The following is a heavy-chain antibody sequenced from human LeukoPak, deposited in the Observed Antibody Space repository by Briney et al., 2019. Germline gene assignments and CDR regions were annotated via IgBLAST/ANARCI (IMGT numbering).Heavy chain of an antibody. CDR3: ARNAEPYYYYTMDV. CDR1: GYTFATSW. J-gene: IGHJ6*02. D-gene: IGHD1-14*01. V-gene: IGHV5-51*01. CDR2: IYPGDSDT. Sequence: GESLKISCEGSGYTFATSWIGWVRQMPGKGLEWMGVIYPGDSDTRYSPSFQGQVTISADKSISTAYLQWSSLKASDSAIYYCARNAEPYYYYTMDVWGQGTTVIVSS.